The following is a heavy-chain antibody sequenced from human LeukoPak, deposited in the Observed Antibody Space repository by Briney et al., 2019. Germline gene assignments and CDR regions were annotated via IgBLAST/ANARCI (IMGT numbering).Heavy chain of an antibody. CDR2: INPNSGGT. J-gene: IGHJ4*02. D-gene: IGHD3-22*01. CDR3: AREDSSGYDY. V-gene: IGHV1-2*02. CDR1: GYTFTVYY. Sequence: ASVKXSCKASGYTFTVYYMHWVRQAPXQGREWMGWINPNSGGTNYAQNFQGRVTMTRDTSISTAYMEVSRLRSDDTAVYYCAREDSSGYDYWGQGTLVTVSS.